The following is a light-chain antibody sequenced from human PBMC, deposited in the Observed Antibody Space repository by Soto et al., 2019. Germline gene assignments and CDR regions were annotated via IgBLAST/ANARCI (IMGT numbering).Light chain of an antibody. V-gene: IGLV2-14*01. CDR3: CSYTRITASVL. Sequence: QSALTQPASVSGSPGQSITLSCTGTSTDVGTYNFVSWYQQQPGKAPKLIIYEVSNRPSGVSDRFSGSKSGNTASLTISGLQAEDEADYYCCSYTRITASVLFGGGTKLTVL. CDR1: STDVGTYNF. CDR2: EVS. J-gene: IGLJ2*01.